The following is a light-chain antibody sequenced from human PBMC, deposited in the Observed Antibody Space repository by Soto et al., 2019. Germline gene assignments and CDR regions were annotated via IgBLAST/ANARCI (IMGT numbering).Light chain of an antibody. CDR1: SSDVGGYNY. V-gene: IGLV2-8*01. J-gene: IGLJ2*01. CDR3: SSYAGSNNVV. Sequence: QSALTQPPSASGSPEQSVTISCTGTSSDVGGYNYVSWYQQHPGKAPKLMIYEVTKRPSGVPDRFSGSKSDNTASLTVSGLQAEDEADYYCSSYAGSNNVVFGGGTKVTVL. CDR2: EVT.